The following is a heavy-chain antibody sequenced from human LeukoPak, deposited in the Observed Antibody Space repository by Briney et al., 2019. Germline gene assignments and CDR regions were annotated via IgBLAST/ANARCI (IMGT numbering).Heavy chain of an antibody. CDR3: ARIYSRGWSLDS. J-gene: IGHJ4*02. V-gene: IGHV4-59*01. Sequence: SETLSLTCSVSDDSITMYYWTWIRQPPGKGLEWIGYVDHTGSTNFNPSLNGRVSISRDTSKNLFSLRLRSVTAADTAVYYCARIYSRGWSLDSWGPGTLVTVSS. D-gene: IGHD6-19*01. CDR2: VDHTGST. CDR1: DDSITMYY.